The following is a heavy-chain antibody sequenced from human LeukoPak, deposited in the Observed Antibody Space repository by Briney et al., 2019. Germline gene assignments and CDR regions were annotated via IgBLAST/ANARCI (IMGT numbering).Heavy chain of an antibody. D-gene: IGHD3-22*01. Sequence: GASVKVSCKASGGTFSSYAISWVRQAPGQGLEWMGGIIPIFGTANYAQKFQGRVTITTDESTSTAYMELSSLRSEDTAVYYCARDGDSSGYPEPIAFDIWGQGTMVAVSS. CDR2: IIPIFGTA. J-gene: IGHJ3*02. V-gene: IGHV1-69*05. CDR3: ARDGDSSGYPEPIAFDI. CDR1: GGTFSSYA.